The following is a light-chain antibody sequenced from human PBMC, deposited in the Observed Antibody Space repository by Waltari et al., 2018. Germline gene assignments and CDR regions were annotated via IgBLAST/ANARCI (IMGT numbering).Light chain of an antibody. CDR2: EVS. V-gene: IGLV2-14*01. CDR3: NSYTTTAARV. CDR1: SSDVGAFHY. J-gene: IGLJ3*02. Sequence: QSALTQPASVSGSPGQSITTSCTRPSSDVGAFHYIAWYQQHPGKAPKLIIYEVSNRPSGVSTRFSGSKSGNTASLTISGLQTEDEADYYCNSYTTTAARVFGGGTRLTVL.